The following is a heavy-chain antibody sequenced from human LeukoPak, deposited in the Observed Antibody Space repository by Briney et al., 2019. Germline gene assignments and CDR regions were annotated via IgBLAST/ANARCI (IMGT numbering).Heavy chain of an antibody. D-gene: IGHD3-10*01. CDR2: ISDSGGST. J-gene: IGHJ4*02. Sequence: PGGSLRLSCAASGFTFSSYAMSWVRQAPGKGLEWVSAISDSGGSTYYADSVKGRFTISRDNSKNTLYLQMNSLRAEDTAVYYCAKGLTMVRGLIPADYWGQGTLVTVSS. V-gene: IGHV3-23*01. CDR3: AKGLTMVRGLIPADY. CDR1: GFTFSSYA.